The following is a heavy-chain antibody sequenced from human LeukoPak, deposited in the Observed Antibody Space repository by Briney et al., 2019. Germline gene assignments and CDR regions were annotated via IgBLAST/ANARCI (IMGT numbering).Heavy chain of an antibody. CDR2: ISGSGGST. CDR1: GFTFSSYA. CDR3: AKGGWVYCSGGSCYFDY. J-gene: IGHJ4*02. Sequence: GGSLRLSCAASGFTFSSYAMSWVRQAPGKGLEWVSAISGSGGSTYYADSVKGRFTISRDNSKNTLYPQMNSLRAEDTAVYYCAKGGWVYCSGGSCYFDYWGQGTLVTVSS. V-gene: IGHV3-23*01. D-gene: IGHD2-15*01.